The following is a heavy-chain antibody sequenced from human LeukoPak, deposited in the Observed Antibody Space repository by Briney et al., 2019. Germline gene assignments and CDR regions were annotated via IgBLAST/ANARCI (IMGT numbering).Heavy chain of an antibody. J-gene: IGHJ4*02. CDR3: AGKGSYCSGGSCYLGAQYYFDY. V-gene: IGHV4-34*01. Sequence: PSETLSLTCAVYGGSFSGYYWSWIRQPPGKGLEWIGEINHSGSTNYNPSLKSRVTISVDTSKNQFSRKLSSVTAADTAVYYCAGKGSYCSGGSCYLGAQYYFDYWGQGTLVTVSS. CDR2: INHSGST. D-gene: IGHD2-15*01. CDR1: GGSFSGYY.